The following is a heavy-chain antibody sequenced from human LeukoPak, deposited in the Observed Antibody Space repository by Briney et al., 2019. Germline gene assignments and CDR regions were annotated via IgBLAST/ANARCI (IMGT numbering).Heavy chain of an antibody. V-gene: IGHV3-7*01. CDR3: ARDPRAAPHFDY. CDR1: GFTFSSLW. J-gene: IGHJ4*02. D-gene: IGHD6-6*01. Sequence: GGSLRLSCAASGFTFSSLWMNWVRQAPGKGLEWVANINGDGSVKHYVDSVKGRFTISRDNARNSLFLQMDSLRAEDTAVYFCARDPRAAPHFDYWGQGTLVPSPQ. CDR2: INGDGSVK.